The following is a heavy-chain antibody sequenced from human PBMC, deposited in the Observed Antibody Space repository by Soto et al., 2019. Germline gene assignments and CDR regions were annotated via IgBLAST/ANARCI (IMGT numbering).Heavy chain of an antibody. CDR3: AREQDDFDV. V-gene: IGHV1-46*01. CDR2: ST. Sequence: STTYAQKFQGRVIMTRDMSTSTLYMELSSLRSEDTAVYYCAREQDDFDVWGQGTMVTVSS. J-gene: IGHJ3*01.